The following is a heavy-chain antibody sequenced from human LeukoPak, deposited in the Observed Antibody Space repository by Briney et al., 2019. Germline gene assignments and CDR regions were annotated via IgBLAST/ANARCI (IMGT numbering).Heavy chain of an antibody. CDR3: ARDEARTGYIHY. J-gene: IGHJ4*02. Sequence: TSETLSLTCTVSGGSISSYYWSWVRQTAGKGREWIGRIYISGTTNYNPSLKSRVTMSLDTSKNQLSLRLTSVTAADTAVYYCARDEARTGYIHYWGQGAMITVSS. V-gene: IGHV4-4*07. CDR2: IYISGTT. CDR1: GGSISSYY. D-gene: IGHD3-9*01.